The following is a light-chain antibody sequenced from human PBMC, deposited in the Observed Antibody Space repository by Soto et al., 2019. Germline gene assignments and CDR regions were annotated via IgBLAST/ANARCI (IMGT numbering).Light chain of an antibody. CDR3: GSYGGSYTFV. J-gene: IGLJ2*01. CDR1: SSDVGGYNY. V-gene: IGLV2-11*02. Sequence: QSALTQPRSVSGSPGQSVTISCTGTSSDVGGYNYVSWYQQHPGKAPKLMVYDVSKRPSGVPDRSSGSKSGNTAYLTISGLQAEDEADYYCGSYGGSYTFVFGGGTKLT. CDR2: DVS.